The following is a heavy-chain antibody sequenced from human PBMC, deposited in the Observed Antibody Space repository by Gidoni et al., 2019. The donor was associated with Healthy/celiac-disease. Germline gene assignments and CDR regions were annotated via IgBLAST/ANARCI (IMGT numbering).Heavy chain of an antibody. CDR2: ISYDGSNK. CDR1: GFTFSSYA. V-gene: IGHV3-30-3*01. D-gene: IGHD4-4*01. J-gene: IGHJ6*02. Sequence: QVQLVESGGGVVQPGRSLRLSCAASGFTFSSYAMHWVRQAPGKGLEWVAVISYDGSNKYYADSVKGRFTISRDNSKNTLYLQMNSLRAEDTAVYYCARGVNPYSNYLYLWDVWGQGTTVTVSS. CDR3: ARGVNPYSNYLYLWDV.